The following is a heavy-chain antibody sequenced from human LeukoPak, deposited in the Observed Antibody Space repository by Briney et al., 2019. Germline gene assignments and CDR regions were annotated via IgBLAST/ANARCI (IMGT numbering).Heavy chain of an antibody. Sequence: SETLSLTCTASGGSISSYYWSWIRQPPGKGLEWIGSIYYSGSTYYNPSLKSRVTISVDTSKNQFSLKLSSVTAADTAVYYCARHPYSYGYPNWFDPWGQGTLVTVSS. V-gene: IGHV4-59*05. CDR1: GGSISSYY. J-gene: IGHJ5*02. D-gene: IGHD5-18*01. CDR3: ARHPYSYGYPNWFDP. CDR2: IYYSGST.